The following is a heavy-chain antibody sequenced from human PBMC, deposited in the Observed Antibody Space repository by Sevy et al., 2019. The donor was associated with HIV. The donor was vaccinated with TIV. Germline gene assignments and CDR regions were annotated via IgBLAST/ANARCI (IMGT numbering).Heavy chain of an antibody. J-gene: IGHJ6*02. Sequence: SRTVSLTCAISGDSVSSNSAAWSWIRQSPSRGLEWLGRTYYRSKWYNDYAVSVKSRITINPDKSKNQFSLQLNSVTPEDTAVYCCSRDDILTGRHNNYDYYYGMDVWGQGTTVDVSS. CDR2: TYYRSKWYN. V-gene: IGHV6-1*01. D-gene: IGHD3-9*01. CDR1: GDSVSSNSAA. CDR3: SRDDILTGRHNNYDYYYGMDV.